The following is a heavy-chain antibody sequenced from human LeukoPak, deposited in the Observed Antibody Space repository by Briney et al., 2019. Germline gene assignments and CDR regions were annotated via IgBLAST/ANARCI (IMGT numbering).Heavy chain of an antibody. CDR2: IYYSGST. J-gene: IGHJ4*02. V-gene: IGHV4-59*09. Sequence: CIVYIYYSGSTNYNPSLKSRVTISVDTSKNQFSLKLSSVTAADTAVYYCARGGGSYVPFDYWGQGTLVTVSS. CDR3: ARGGGSYVPFDY. D-gene: IGHD1-26*01.